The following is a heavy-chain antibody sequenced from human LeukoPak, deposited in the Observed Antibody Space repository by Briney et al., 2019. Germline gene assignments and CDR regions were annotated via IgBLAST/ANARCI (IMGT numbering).Heavy chain of an antibody. J-gene: IGHJ3*02. D-gene: IGHD3-3*01. CDR3: ARDKRRSRSGEDSDAFDI. Sequence: SETLSLTCTVSGGSISSYYWSWIRQPPGKGLEWIGHIYYSGSTNYNPSLKSRVTISVDTSKNQFSLKLSSVTAVDTAVYYCARDKRRSRSGEDSDAFDIWGQGTMVTVSS. CDR2: IYYSGST. CDR1: GGSISSYY. V-gene: IGHV4-59*01.